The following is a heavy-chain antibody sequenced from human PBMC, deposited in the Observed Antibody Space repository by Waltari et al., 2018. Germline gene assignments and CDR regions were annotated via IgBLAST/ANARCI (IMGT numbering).Heavy chain of an antibody. J-gene: IGHJ6*03. D-gene: IGHD1-20*01. CDR3: AREERTSITGTTYYYYYMDV. Sequence: QVQLQESGPGLVKPSQTLSLTCTVSGGSISSGGYYWSWIRQHPGKGLEWIGYIYYSGSTYYNPSLKSRVTISVDTSKNQFSLKLSSVTAADTAVYHCAREERTSITGTTYYYYYMDVWGKGTTVTVSS. CDR1: GGSISSGGYY. V-gene: IGHV4-31*03. CDR2: IYYSGST.